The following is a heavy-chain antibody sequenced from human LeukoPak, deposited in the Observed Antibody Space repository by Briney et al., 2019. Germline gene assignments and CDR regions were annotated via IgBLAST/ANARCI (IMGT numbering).Heavy chain of an antibody. D-gene: IGHD3-9*01. Sequence: ASVKVSCKASGYTFTSYDINWVRQATGQGLEWMGWMNPNSGNTGYAQKFQGRVTITRNTSISTAYMELSSLRSEDTAVYYCARESRYFDWLFSRKHNWFDPWGQGTLVTVSS. J-gene: IGHJ5*02. CDR2: MNPNSGNT. CDR3: ARESRYFDWLFSRKHNWFDP. CDR1: GYTFTSYD. V-gene: IGHV1-8*03.